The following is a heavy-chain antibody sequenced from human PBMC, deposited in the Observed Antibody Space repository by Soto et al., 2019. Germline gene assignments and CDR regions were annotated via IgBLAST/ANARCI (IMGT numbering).Heavy chain of an antibody. J-gene: IGHJ6*02. Sequence: ASVKFSCKASGYTFTGYYMHWVRQAPGQGLEWMGWINPNSGGTNYAQKFQGRVTMTRDTSISTAYMELSRLRSDDTAVYYCARDGIVVPAGMDVWGQGTTVTVSS. CDR1: GYTFTGYY. D-gene: IGHD2-15*01. V-gene: IGHV1-2*02. CDR3: ARDGIVVPAGMDV. CDR2: INPNSGGT.